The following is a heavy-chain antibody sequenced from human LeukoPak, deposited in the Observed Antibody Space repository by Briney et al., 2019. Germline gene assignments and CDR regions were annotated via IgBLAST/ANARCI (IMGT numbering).Heavy chain of an antibody. CDR2: IYTSGST. D-gene: IGHD3-10*01. CDR3: ARESVITPYYFDY. CDR1: GGSISSGSYY. J-gene: IGHJ4*02. Sequence: SETLSLTCTVSGGSISSGSYYWSWIRQPAGKGLEWIGRIYTSGSTNYNPSLKSRVTISVDTSKNQFSLKLSSVTAADTAVYYCARESVITPYYFDYWGQGTLVTVSS. V-gene: IGHV4-61*02.